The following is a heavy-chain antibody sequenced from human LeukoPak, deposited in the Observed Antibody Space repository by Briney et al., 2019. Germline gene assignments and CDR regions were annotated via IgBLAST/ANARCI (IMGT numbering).Heavy chain of an antibody. J-gene: IGHJ4*02. CDR2: INHSGST. D-gene: IGHD3-22*01. CDR3: ARGAPSSPWYYYDSRLFGY. Sequence: SETLSLTCAVYGGSFSGYYWSWIRQPPGKGLEWIGEINHSGSTNYNPSLKSRVTISVDTSKNQFSLKLSSVTAADTAVYYCARGAPSSPWYYYDSRLFGYWGQGTLVTVSS. V-gene: IGHV4-34*01. CDR1: GGSFSGYY.